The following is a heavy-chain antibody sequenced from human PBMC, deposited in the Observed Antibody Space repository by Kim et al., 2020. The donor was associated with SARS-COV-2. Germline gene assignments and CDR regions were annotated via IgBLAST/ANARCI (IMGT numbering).Heavy chain of an antibody. CDR2: ISLDSSRI. J-gene: IGHJ4*02. CDR3: AKDSEMNSVYFFDY. V-gene: IGHV3-9*01. Sequence: GGSLRLSCVTSGFTFDDYAMHWVRQVPGKGLEWVASISLDSSRIAYGDSVKGRFTVSRDNARNSLYLQMNSLRAGDTALYYCAKDSEMNSVYFFDYWGRGTQVTVSS. CDR1: GFTFDDYA.